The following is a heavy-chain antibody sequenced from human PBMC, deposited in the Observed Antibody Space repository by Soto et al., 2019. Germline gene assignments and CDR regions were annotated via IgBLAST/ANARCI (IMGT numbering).Heavy chain of an antibody. CDR1: GGTFGSYA. CDR2: FIPIPGTA. V-gene: IGHV1-69*01. CDR3: ARSQGSSTSLEIYYYYYYGMDV. J-gene: IGHJ6*02. D-gene: IGHD2-2*01. Sequence: QVQLVQSGAEVKKPGSSVKVSCKASGGTFGSYAISWVRQAPGQGLEWMGGFIPIPGTANYEQKFQGRVTIAADESTSTAYMELSSLRSEDTAVYYCARSQGSSTSLEIYYYYYYGMDVWGQGTTVTVSS.